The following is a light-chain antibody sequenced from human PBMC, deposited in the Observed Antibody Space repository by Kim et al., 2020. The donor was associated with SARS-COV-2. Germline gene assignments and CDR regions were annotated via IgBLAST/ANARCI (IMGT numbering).Light chain of an antibody. Sequence: SPGNRATLSCRASQSITRNYLAWYQQKGGQAPRLLIHSASSRATGIPDRISGSGSGTDFTLTISRLEPEDFAVYCCQHYGSSSGTFGPGTKVDIK. CDR2: SAS. J-gene: IGKJ1*01. V-gene: IGKV3-20*01. CDR1: QSITRNY. CDR3: QHYGSSSGT.